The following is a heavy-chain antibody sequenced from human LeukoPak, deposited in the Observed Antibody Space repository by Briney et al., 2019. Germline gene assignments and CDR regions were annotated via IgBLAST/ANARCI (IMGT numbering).Heavy chain of an antibody. D-gene: IGHD5-18*01. J-gene: IGHJ4*02. CDR3: AKDRDGYGPYYFDH. V-gene: IGHV3-23*01. Sequence: AGSLRLSCAASGFTFSSYAMTWVRQAPGKGLEWVSGISGWGVYTSYADSVKGRFTISRDNSKNTVYLQMNSLRAEDTALYYCAKDRDGYGPYYFDHWGQGTLVTVSS. CDR1: GFTFSSYA. CDR2: ISGWGVYT.